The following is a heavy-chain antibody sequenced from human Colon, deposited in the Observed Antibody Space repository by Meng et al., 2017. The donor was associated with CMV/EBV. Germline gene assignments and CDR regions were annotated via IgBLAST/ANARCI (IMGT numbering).Heavy chain of an antibody. CDR3: AREGMSTPSAADS. J-gene: IGHJ4*02. Sequence: ASVKVSCKASGYTFSNYFIHWVRQAPGQGLEWMGWIDPRSGDTNFAQNFQGRVSMTRDTSITTAHMELTGLTSDDTALYYCAREGMSTPSAADSWGQGTLVTVSS. CDR2: IDPRSGDT. V-gene: IGHV1-2*02. D-gene: IGHD6-25*01. CDR1: GYTFSNYF.